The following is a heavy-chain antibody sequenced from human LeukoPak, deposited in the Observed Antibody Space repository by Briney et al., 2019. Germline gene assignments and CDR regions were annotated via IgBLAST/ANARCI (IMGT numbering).Heavy chain of an antibody. CDR1: GFTFSSYW. Sequence: PGGSLRLSCAASGFTFSSYWMSWVRQAPGKGLEWVANIKQDGSEKYYVVSVKGRFTISRDNAKNSLYLQMNSLRAEDTAVYYCAREWLLREYYFDYWGQGTLVTVSS. CDR3: AREWLLREYYFDY. J-gene: IGHJ4*02. CDR2: IKQDGSEK. V-gene: IGHV3-7*01. D-gene: IGHD5-12*01.